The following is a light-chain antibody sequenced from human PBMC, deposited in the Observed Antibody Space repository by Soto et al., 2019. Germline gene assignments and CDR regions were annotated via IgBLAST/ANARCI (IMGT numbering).Light chain of an antibody. CDR2: VNT. J-gene: IGLJ2*01. V-gene: IGLV1-40*01. CDR3: QSYDSSLSGHVV. CDR1: SSNIGADFG. Sequence: QSVLTQPPSVSGAPGQTITISCTGSSSNIGADFGVHWYQQLPGAAPKLVIFVNTNRPSGVPDRFSGSKSGTSASLAITGLQAEDEADYYCQSYDSSLSGHVVFGGGTKVTVL.